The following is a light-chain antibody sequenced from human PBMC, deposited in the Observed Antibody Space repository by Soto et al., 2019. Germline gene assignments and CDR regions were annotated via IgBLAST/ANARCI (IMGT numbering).Light chain of an antibody. V-gene: IGLV1-51*01. CDR3: GAWDDSLYVLL. CDR2: DSV. Sequence: QSVLTQPPSVSAAPGQKVTISCSGNSANIGSNYVSWYQQFPGTAPKLVIYDSVRRPSEIPDRFSGSKSGTSATLDITGLQTGDEADYYCGAWDDSLYVLLFGGGTKLTVL. CDR1: SANIGSNY. J-gene: IGLJ2*01.